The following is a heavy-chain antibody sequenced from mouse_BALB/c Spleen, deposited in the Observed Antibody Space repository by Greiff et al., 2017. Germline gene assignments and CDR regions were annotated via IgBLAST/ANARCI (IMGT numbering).Heavy chain of an antibody. V-gene: IGHV5-17*02. CDR2: ISSGSSTI. CDR3: ARYDYDYAMDY. Sequence: EVQRVESGGGLVQPGGSRKLSCAASGFTFSSFGMHWVRQAPEKGLEWVAYISSGSSTIYYADTVKGRFTISRDNPKNTLFLQMTSLRSEDTAMYYCARYDYDYAMDYWGQGTSVTVSS. D-gene: IGHD2-4*01. CDR1: GFTFSSFG. J-gene: IGHJ4*01.